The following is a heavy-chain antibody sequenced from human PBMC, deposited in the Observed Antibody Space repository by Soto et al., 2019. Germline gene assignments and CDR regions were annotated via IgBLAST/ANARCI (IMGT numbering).Heavy chain of an antibody. CDR3: TTKGRLSGYDYYYYGMDV. CDR1: GFTFSNAW. CDR2: IKSKTDGGTT. D-gene: IGHD5-12*01. Sequence: GGSLRLSCAASGFTFSNAWMNWVRQAPGKGLEWVGRIKSKTDGGTTDYAAPVKGRFTISRDDSKNTLYLQMNSLKTEDTAVYYCTTKGRLSGYDYYYYGMDVWGQGTTVTVSS. V-gene: IGHV3-15*07. J-gene: IGHJ6*02.